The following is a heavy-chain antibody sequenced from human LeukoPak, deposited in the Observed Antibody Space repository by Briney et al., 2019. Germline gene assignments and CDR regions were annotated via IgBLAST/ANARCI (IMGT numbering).Heavy chain of an antibody. Sequence: SVKVSCKASGGTFISYTISWVRQAPGQGLEWMGRIIPILGIANYAQKFQGRVSMTADTFKNTAYLELRGLRYDDTAIYYCRVDYYGSGTSYLYDFGGQGAQVTV. D-gene: IGHD3-10*01. J-gene: IGHJ4*02. V-gene: IGHV1-69*02. CDR2: IIPILGIA. CDR1: GGTFISYT. CDR3: RVDYYGSGTSYLYDF.